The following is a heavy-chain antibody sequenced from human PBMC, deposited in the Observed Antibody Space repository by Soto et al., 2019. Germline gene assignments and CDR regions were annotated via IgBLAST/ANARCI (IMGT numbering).Heavy chain of an antibody. V-gene: IGHV3-74*01. D-gene: IGHD2-15*01. CDR1: GFTFSNYW. J-gene: IGHJ4*02. CDR3: VRTSLVVAVATREDF. Sequence: EVQLVESGGGLVQPGESLRLSCAASGFTFSNYWMHWVRQAPGKGQVWVSRIDSDGSRITYADFVKGRFTISRDNAKNTVYLPMHSLTAEETAVYYCVRTSLVVAVATREDFWGQGTLVTVSS. CDR2: IDSDGSRI.